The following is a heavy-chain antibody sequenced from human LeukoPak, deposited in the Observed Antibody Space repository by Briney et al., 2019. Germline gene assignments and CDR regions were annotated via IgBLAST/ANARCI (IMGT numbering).Heavy chain of an antibody. CDR1: GFTFSSYA. CDR2: SSGSGGST. J-gene: IGHJ4*02. V-gene: IGHV3-23*01. D-gene: IGHD5-12*01. CDR3: ARHYYGGIYSGYRTALDY. Sequence: GGSLRLSCAASGFTFSSYAMSWVRQAPGKGLEWVSASSGSGGSTYYADSVKGRFTISRDNSKNTLYLQMNSLRAEDTAVYYCARHYYGGIYSGYRTALDYWGQGTLVTVSS.